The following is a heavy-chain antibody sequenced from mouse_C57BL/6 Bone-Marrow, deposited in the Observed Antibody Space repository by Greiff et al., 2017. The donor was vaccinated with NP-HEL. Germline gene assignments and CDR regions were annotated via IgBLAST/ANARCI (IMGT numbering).Heavy chain of an antibody. CDR1: GYTFTDYN. CDR3: ARSVWWKFAY. J-gene: IGHJ3*01. V-gene: IGHV1-18*01. D-gene: IGHD1-1*02. Sequence: VQLQQSGPELVKPWASVKIPCKASGYTFTDYNMDWVKQSHGKSLEWIGDINPNNGGTIYNQKFKGKATLTVDKSSSTAYMELRSLTSEDTAVYYCARSVWWKFAYWGQGTLVTVSA. CDR2: INPNNGGT.